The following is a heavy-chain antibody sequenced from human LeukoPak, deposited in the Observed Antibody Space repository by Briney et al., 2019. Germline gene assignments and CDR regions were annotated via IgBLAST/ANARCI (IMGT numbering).Heavy chain of an antibody. CDR3: ATVDCTNGVCYRIDAFDI. CDR2: FDPEDGET. D-gene: IGHD2-8*01. V-gene: IGHV1-24*01. J-gene: IGHJ3*02. CDR1: GYTLTELS. Sequence: ASVKVSCQVSGYTLTELSMHWVRQAPGKGLEWMGGFDPEDGETIYAQKFQGRVTMTEDTSTDTAYMELSSLRSEDTAVYYCATVDCTNGVCYRIDAFDIWGQGTMVTVSS.